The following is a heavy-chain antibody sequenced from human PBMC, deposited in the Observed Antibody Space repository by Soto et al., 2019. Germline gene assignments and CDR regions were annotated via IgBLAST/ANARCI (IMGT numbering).Heavy chain of an antibody. Sequence: GGSLRLSCAASGFTFSSYGMHWVRQAPGKGLEWVAVISYDGSNKYYADSVKGRFTISRDNSKNTLYLQMNSLRAEDTAVYYCAKDFGWYDYGVIFDYWGQGTLVTVSS. J-gene: IGHJ4*02. CDR3: AKDFGWYDYGVIFDY. D-gene: IGHD4-17*01. CDR2: ISYDGSNK. CDR1: GFTFSSYG. V-gene: IGHV3-30*18.